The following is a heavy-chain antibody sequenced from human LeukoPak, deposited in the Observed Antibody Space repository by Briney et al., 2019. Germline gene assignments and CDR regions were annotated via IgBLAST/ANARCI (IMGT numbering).Heavy chain of an antibody. CDR2: IYDSDT. CDR3: ARLAYCSNDVCYSNYYYSMDV. V-gene: IGHV5-51*01. J-gene: IGHJ6*03. CDR1: GYTFSSYW. Sequence: GESLKISCKGSGYTFSSYWIGWVRPMPGKGLEWMGIIYDSDTRYSPSFQGQVTISADKSISTAYLQWSSLKASDTAMYYCARLAYCSNDVCYSNYYYSMDVWGKGTTVTVSS. D-gene: IGHD2-8*01.